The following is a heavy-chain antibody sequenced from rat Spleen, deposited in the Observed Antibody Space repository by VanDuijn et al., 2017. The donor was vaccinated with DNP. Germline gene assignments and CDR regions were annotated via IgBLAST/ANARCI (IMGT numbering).Heavy chain of an antibody. CDR1: GFTFSDYN. J-gene: IGHJ4*01. Sequence: EVQLVESGGGLVQPGRSLKLSCAASGFTFSDYNMAWVRQAPKKGLEWVATISYDGGRTYYRDSVKGRFTISRDDAKTTLYLQMDSLRSEDTATYYCAKDRDGGYAMDAWGQGTSVTVSS. D-gene: IGHD1-11*01. V-gene: IGHV5-7*01. CDR2: ISYDGGRT. CDR3: AKDRDGGYAMDA.